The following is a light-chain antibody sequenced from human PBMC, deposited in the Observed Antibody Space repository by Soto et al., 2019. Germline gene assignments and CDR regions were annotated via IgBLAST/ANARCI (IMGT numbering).Light chain of an antibody. CDR2: GAS. J-gene: IGKJ1*01. CDR3: QQYNNWPRT. V-gene: IGKV3-15*01. Sequence: IVMTQSPSTLSVSPGERATLSCRASQSISDKLAWYQQKPGQAPRLLIYGASTRATGIPARFSGSGSGTEFTLTISSLQSEDFAVYYCQQYNNWPRTFGQGTKVDIK. CDR1: QSISDK.